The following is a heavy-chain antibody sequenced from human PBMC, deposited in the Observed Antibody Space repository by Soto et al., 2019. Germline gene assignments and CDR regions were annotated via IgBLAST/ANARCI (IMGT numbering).Heavy chain of an antibody. CDR3: ARFKGYDFWSGHLAAFDI. J-gene: IGHJ3*02. Sequence: PGESLKISCKGSGYSFTSYWIGWVRQMPGKGLEWMGIIYPGDSDTRYSPSFQGQVTISADKSISTAYLQWSSLKASDTAMYYCARFKGYDFWSGHLAAFDIRAQRTMVTFSS. CDR2: IYPGDSDT. V-gene: IGHV5-51*01. D-gene: IGHD3-3*01. CDR1: GYSFTSYW.